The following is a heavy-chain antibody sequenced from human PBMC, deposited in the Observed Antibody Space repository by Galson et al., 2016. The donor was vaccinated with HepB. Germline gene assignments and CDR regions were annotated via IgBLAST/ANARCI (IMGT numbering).Heavy chain of an antibody. J-gene: IGHJ4*02. CDR2: ISRSSSTI. Sequence: SLRLSCAASGFTFSSYSMDWVRQAPGKGLEWVSYISRSSSTIYYADSVKGRFTISRDNAKNSLYLQMNSLRDEDTAVYYCARDLGENYDYVWGSYRYTVAPDYWGQGTLVTVSS. D-gene: IGHD3-16*02. CDR3: ARDLGENYDYVWGSYRYTVAPDY. V-gene: IGHV3-48*02. CDR1: GFTFSSYS.